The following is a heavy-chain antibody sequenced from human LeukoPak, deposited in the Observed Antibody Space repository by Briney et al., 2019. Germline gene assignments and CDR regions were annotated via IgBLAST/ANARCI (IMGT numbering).Heavy chain of an antibody. V-gene: IGHV4-4*02. D-gene: IGHD1-1*01. Sequence: SGTLSLTCAVSGGSISSNNWWGWVRQTPGKGLEWIGEIYHSGSPNYNPSLKSRVTISVDKSRNHFSLNLSPVTAADTAVYYCARVNINNWHSCDYWGQGTLVTVSS. CDR3: ARVNINNWHSCDY. J-gene: IGHJ4*02. CDR1: GGSISSNNW. CDR2: IYHSGSP.